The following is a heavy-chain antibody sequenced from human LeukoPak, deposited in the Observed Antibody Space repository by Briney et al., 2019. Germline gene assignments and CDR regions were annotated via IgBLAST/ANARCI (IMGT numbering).Heavy chain of an antibody. V-gene: IGHV1-69*05. Sequence: VASVKVSCKASGGTLSSYAISWVRQAPGQGLEWMGRIIPIFGTANYAQKFQGRVTITTDESTSTAYMELSSLRSEDTAVYYCVRAWADYYDSSGYSNWGQGTLVTVSS. CDR2: IIPIFGTA. D-gene: IGHD3-22*01. J-gene: IGHJ4*02. CDR3: VRAWADYYDSSGYSN. CDR1: GGTLSSYA.